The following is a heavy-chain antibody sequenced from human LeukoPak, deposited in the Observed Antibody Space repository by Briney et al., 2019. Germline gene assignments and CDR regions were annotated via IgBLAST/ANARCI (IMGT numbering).Heavy chain of an antibody. CDR3: ARDNYDSSGYYFSGVTY. CDR2: ITNSGNSK. V-gene: IGHV3-48*01. J-gene: IGHJ4*02. D-gene: IGHD3-22*01. Sequence: GGSLRLSCAASEFTFSSYSMNWVRQAPGKGLEWVSYITNSGNSKSYADSVKGRFTISRDNTKNSLYLQMNGLRAEDTAVYYCARDNYDSSGYYFSGVTYWGQGTLVTVSS. CDR1: EFTFSSYS.